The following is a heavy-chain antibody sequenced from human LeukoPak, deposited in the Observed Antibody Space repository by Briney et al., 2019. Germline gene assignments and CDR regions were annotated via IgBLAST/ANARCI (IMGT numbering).Heavy chain of an antibody. CDR3: SRGMEWPGYESY. J-gene: IGHJ4*02. Sequence: GGSLRLSCAASGFTFSTYWMTWVRQAPGKGLEWVANIKQDGSKIYYVDSVKGRFTISRDNAKNSLYLQMNSLRAEDTAVYYCSRGMEWPGYESYWGQGTLVTVSS. CDR1: GFTFSTYW. V-gene: IGHV3-7*04. CDR2: IKQDGSKI. D-gene: IGHD3-3*01.